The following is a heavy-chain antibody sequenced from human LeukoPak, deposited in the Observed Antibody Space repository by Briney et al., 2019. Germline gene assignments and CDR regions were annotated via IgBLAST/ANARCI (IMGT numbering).Heavy chain of an antibody. CDR1: AGSISSYY. CDR2: IYYSGST. CDR3: ARGGGSWFDP. Sequence: SETLSLTCTVSAGSISSYYWSLIRQPPGKGLEWIGYIYYSGSTNYNPPLKSRVTISVDTSKNQFSLKLSSVTAADTAVYYCARGGGSWFDPWGQGTLVTVSS. J-gene: IGHJ5*02. D-gene: IGHD3-16*01. V-gene: IGHV4-59*01.